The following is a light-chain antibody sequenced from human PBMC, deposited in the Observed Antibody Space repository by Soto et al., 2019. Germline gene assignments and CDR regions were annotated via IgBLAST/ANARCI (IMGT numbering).Light chain of an antibody. Sequence: QSMLTQPASVSGSPGQSITISCTGTSSDVGGYNYVSWYQQHPGKAPKLMIYEVTNRPSGVSNRFSGSKSGNTASLTISGLQAEDEADYYCSSYTSSSTRVFGSGTKV. CDR2: EVT. V-gene: IGLV2-14*01. CDR3: SSYTSSSTRV. CDR1: SSDVGGYNY. J-gene: IGLJ1*01.